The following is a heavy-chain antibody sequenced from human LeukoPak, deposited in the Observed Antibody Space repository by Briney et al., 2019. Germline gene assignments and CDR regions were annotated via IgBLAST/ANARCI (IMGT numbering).Heavy chain of an antibody. J-gene: IGHJ6*02. CDR3: ARAMLRFLEWSYGMDV. V-gene: IGHV3-7*01. D-gene: IGHD3-3*01. Sequence: GGSLRLSCAASGFTFSSYWMSWVRQAPGKGLEWVANIKQDGSEEYYVDSVKGRFTISRDNAKNSLYLQMNSLRAEDTAVYYCARAMLRFLEWSYGMDVWGQGTTVTVSS. CDR1: GFTFSSYW. CDR2: IKQDGSEE.